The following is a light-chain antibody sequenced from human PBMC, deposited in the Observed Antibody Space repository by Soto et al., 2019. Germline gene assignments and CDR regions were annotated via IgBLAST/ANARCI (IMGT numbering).Light chain of an antibody. V-gene: IGKV3-20*01. CDR2: GAS. CDR1: QSVSSSS. CDR3: QQYGSSPLT. Sequence: EIVVTQSPCTLSFSPLERSTLSCRASQSVSSSSLAWYQHQPGQAPRLLVYGASSRATGIPDRFSGSGSGTDFTLTISRLEPEDFALYYCQQYGSSPLTFGQGTKVDIK. J-gene: IGKJ1*01.